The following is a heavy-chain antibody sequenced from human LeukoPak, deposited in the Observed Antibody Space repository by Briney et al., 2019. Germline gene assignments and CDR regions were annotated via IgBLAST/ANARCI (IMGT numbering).Heavy chain of an antibody. CDR3: ARVRSGSYRSYYFDY. J-gene: IGHJ4*02. D-gene: IGHD1-26*01. V-gene: IGHV1-18*01. Sequence: ASVKVSCKASGYTFTSYGISWVRQAPGQGLEWMGWISAYNSNTNYAQKLQGRVTITADESTSTAYMELSNLRSEDTAVYYCARVRSGSYRSYYFDYWGQGTLVTVSS. CDR2: ISAYNSNT. CDR1: GYTFTSYG.